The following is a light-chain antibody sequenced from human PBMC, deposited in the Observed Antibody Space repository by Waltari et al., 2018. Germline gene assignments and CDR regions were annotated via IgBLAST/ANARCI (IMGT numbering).Light chain of an antibody. CDR1: SSDFGGFYY. Sequence: QSALTQPPSASGSPGQSVTIPCTGTSSDFGGFYYVSWYQQHPGKVPRLMIYEVSKRPSGVPDRFSGSKSGNTASLTVSGLQVEDEADYYCSSFAGSSQMLFGGGTKLTVL. J-gene: IGLJ2*01. CDR3: SSFAGSSQML. V-gene: IGLV2-8*01. CDR2: EVS.